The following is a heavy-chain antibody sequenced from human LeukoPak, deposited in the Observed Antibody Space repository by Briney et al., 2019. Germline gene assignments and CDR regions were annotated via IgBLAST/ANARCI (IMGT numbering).Heavy chain of an antibody. Sequence: PSETLSLTCTVSGGSISSGSYYWSWIRQPAGKGLEWIGRIYTSGSTNYNPSLKSRVTISVDTSKNQFSLKLSSVTAADTAVYYCARGGGSRPRLEWLAVYYYYYYMDVWGKGTTVTVSS. J-gene: IGHJ6*03. CDR2: IYTSGST. D-gene: IGHD3-3*01. V-gene: IGHV4-61*02. CDR1: GGSISSGSYY. CDR3: ARGGGSRPRLEWLAVYYYYYYMDV.